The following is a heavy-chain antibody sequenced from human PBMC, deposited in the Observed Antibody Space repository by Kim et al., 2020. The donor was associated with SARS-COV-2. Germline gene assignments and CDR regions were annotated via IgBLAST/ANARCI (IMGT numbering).Heavy chain of an antibody. D-gene: IGHD6-13*01. V-gene: IGHV3-33*06. J-gene: IGHJ5*02. Sequence: GGSLRLSCAASGFTFSSYAMHWVRQAPGKGLEWVAVIWYDGSNKYYADSVKGRFTISRDNSKNTLYLQMNSLRAEDTAVYYCAKSVAAAVAPRFDPWGQGTLVTVSS. CDR3: AKSVAAAVAPRFDP. CDR2: IWYDGSNK. CDR1: GFTFSSYA.